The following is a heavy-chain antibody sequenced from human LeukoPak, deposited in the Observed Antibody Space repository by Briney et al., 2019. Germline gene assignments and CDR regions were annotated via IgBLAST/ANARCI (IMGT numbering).Heavy chain of an antibody. CDR3: AKTASGVTDSYFDY. CDR1: GFTFSSYG. V-gene: IGHV3-23*01. D-gene: IGHD2-21*02. CDR2: ISGVDGTT. Sequence: GGSLRLSCGASGFTFSSYGMHWARQAPGKGLEWVSAISGVDGTTYYADSVKGRFTISRDNSMNTLYLQMNSLRAEDTAVYYCAKTASGVTDSYFDYWGQGTLVTVSS. J-gene: IGHJ4*02.